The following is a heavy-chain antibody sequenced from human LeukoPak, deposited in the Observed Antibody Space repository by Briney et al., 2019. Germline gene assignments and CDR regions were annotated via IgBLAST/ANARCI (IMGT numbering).Heavy chain of an antibody. D-gene: IGHD2-2*01. J-gene: IGHJ4*02. CDR2: INDNGDGT. CDR1: GFTFSSYA. CDR3: AKGSTSYDY. V-gene: IGHV3-23*01. Sequence: GGSLRLSCAASGFTFSSYAMSWVRQAPGKGLKWVSTINDNGDGTYYADSVKGRFTISRDNSKNTLYLQMNSLRAEDTAVYYCAKGSTSYDYWGQGTLVTVSS.